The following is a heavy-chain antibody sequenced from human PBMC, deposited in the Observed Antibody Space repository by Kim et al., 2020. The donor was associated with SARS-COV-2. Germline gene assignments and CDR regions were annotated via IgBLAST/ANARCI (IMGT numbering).Heavy chain of an antibody. D-gene: IGHD1-7*01. CDR1: GFTFSTYG. V-gene: IGHV3-33*01. Sequence: GGSLRLSCAASGFTFSTYGFHWVRQAPGKGLEWVAVMSSDGTYKHYADSLKGRFTVSRDNSQNTLYLQMNSLRAEDTALYYCARDDKVWNLSYWGQGTLVTVSS. CDR2: MSSDGTYK. J-gene: IGHJ4*02. CDR3: ARDDKVWNLSY.